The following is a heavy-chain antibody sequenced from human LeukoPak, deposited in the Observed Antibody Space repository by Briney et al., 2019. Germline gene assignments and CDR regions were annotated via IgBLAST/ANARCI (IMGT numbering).Heavy chain of an antibody. CDR1: DFTYSSHA. D-gene: IGHD5-18*01. CDR3: ARAWIQLWLPDDR. Sequence: GGSLRLSCAASDFTYSSHAMHWVRQVPGKGLEWVALISYDGSNNYYADSVKGRFTISRDNTQNMVYLLMNSLRAEDTAIYYCARAWIQLWLPDDRWGPGTLVTVSS. CDR2: ISYDGSNN. V-gene: IGHV3-30-3*01. J-gene: IGHJ5*02.